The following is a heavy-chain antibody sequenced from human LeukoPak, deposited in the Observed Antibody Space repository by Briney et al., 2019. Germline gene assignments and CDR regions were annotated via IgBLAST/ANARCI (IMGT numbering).Heavy chain of an antibody. J-gene: IGHJ4*02. CDR1: GFTFSSYS. V-gene: IGHV3-21*01. CDR3: ARLGFVQLASSYYFDY. CDR2: ISSSSSYI. D-gene: IGHD4-11*01. Sequence: GGSLRLSCAASGFTFSSYSMNWVRQAPGKGLEWVSSISSSSSYIYYADSVKGRFTISRDNAKNTLYLQMNSLRAEDTAVYYCARLGFVQLASSYYFDYWGQGTLVTVSS.